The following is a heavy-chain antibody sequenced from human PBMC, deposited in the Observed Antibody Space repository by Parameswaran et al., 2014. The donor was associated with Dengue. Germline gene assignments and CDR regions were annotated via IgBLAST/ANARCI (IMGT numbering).Heavy chain of an antibody. D-gene: IGHD5-18*01. Sequence: WVRQASGQGLEWMGWINPNSGGTKYTQMFQGRVTMTRDTSISTAYMDLSRLRSDDTAVYFCARDIDGIQLWTSFDYWGQGTLVTVSS. J-gene: IGHJ4*02. V-gene: IGHV1-2*02. CDR2: INPNSGGT. CDR3: ARDIDGIQLWTSFDY.